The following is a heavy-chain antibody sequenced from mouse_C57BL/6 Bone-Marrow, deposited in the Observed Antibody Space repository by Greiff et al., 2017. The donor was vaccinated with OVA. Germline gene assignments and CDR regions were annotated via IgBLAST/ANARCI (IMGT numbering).Heavy chain of an antibody. D-gene: IGHD2-3*01. Sequence: VQLQQSGAELVRPGPSVKMSCKASGYTFTNYWIGWAKQRPGHGLEWIGDIYPGGGYTNYNEKFKGKATLTADKSSSTAYMQFSSLTSEDSAIYYCARGGDGYYVFAYWGQGTLVTVSA. V-gene: IGHV1-63*01. CDR3: ARGGDGYYVFAY. CDR1: GYTFTNYW. CDR2: IYPGGGYT. J-gene: IGHJ3*01.